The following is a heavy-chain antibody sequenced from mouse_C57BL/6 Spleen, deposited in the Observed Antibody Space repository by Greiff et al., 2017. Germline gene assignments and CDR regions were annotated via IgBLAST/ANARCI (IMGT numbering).Heavy chain of an antibody. CDR3: ARRYEGYRAMDY. J-gene: IGHJ4*01. CDR1: GYTFTSYW. Sequence: QVQLQQPGAELVRPGSSVKLSCKASGYTFTSYWMHWVKQRPIQGLEWIGNIDPSDSETHYNQKFKDKATLTVDKSSSTAYMQLSSLTSEDSAVYYGARRYEGYRAMDYWGQGTSVTVSS. V-gene: IGHV1-52*01. CDR2: IDPSDSET. D-gene: IGHD2-3*01.